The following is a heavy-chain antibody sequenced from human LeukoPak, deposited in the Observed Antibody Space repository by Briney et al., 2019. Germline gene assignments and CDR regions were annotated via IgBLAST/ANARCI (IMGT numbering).Heavy chain of an antibody. CDR1: GFTFSSYA. V-gene: IGHV3-23*01. CDR3: AKDYCSSTSCLTDY. Sequence: GGSLRLSCAASGFTFSSYAMSWVRKAPGKGLEWVSAISGSGGSTYYADSVKGRFTISRDNSKNTLYLQMNSLRAEDTAVYYCAKDYCSSTSCLTDYWGQGTLVTVSS. J-gene: IGHJ4*02. CDR2: ISGSGGST. D-gene: IGHD2-2*01.